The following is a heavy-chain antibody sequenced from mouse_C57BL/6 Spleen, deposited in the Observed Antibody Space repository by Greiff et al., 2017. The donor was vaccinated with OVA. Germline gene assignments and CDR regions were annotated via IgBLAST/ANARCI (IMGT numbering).Heavy chain of an antibody. Sequence: EVQVVESGGDLVKPGGSLKLSCAASGFTFSSYGMSWVRQTPDKRLEWVATISSGGSYTYYPDSVKGRFTISRDNAKNTLYLQMSSLKSEDTAMYDCARRESYGSSAWFAYWGQGTLVTVSA. D-gene: IGHD1-1*01. J-gene: IGHJ3*01. CDR1: GFTFSSYG. CDR3: ARRESYGSSAWFAY. V-gene: IGHV5-6*01. CDR2: ISSGGSYT.